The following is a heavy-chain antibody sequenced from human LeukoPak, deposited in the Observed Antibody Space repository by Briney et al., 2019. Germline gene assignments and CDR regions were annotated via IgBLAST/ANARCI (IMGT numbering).Heavy chain of an antibody. V-gene: IGHV3-23*01. Sequence: GGSLRLSCAASGFTFSSYGMSWVRQAPGKGLEWVSAISGSGGSTYYADSVKGRFTISRDNSKNTLYLQMNSLRAEDTAVYYCAKVAWGDYGEYYFDYWGQGTLVTVSS. CDR1: GFTFSSYG. J-gene: IGHJ4*02. CDR3: AKVAWGDYGEYYFDY. D-gene: IGHD4-17*01. CDR2: ISGSGGST.